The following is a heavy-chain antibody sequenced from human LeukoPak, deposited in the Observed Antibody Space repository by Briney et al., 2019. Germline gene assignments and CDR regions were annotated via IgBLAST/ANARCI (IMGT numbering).Heavy chain of an antibody. J-gene: IGHJ4*02. Sequence: VASVKVSCKASGYTFTGKFIHWVRQAPGQGLDWMGWIDPNSGGTDYAQKFRGRVTMTRDTSTSTAYMDLRSLISDDTAVYYCARDREGLDYFDYWGQGTLVAVSS. D-gene: IGHD3/OR15-3a*01. CDR3: ARDREGLDYFDY. V-gene: IGHV1-2*02. CDR2: IDPNSGGT. CDR1: GYTFTGKF.